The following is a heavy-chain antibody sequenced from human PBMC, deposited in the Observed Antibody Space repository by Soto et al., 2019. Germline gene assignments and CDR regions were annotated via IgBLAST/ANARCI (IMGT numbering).Heavy chain of an antibody. D-gene: IGHD3-10*01. J-gene: IGHJ6*02. V-gene: IGHV1-18*01. CDR2: ISAYNGNT. Sequence: ASVKVSCKASGYTFSSYGISWVRQAPGQGLEWMGWISAYNGNTNYAQKLQGRVTMTTDTFTRTAYMEVRSLKTEDTAVYYCTRLVYGYYGMDVWGQGTTVTVSS. CDR1: GYTFSSYG. CDR3: TRLVYGYYGMDV.